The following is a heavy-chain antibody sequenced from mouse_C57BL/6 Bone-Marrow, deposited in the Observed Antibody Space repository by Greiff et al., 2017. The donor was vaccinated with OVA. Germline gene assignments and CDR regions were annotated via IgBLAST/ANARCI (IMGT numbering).Heavy chain of an antibody. J-gene: IGHJ4*01. D-gene: IGHD1-1*01. Sequence: VKLVESGPGLVAPSQSLSITCTVSGFSLTSYGVHWVRQPPGKGLEWLVVIWSDGSTTYNSALKSRLSISKDNSKSQVFLKMNSLQTDDTAMYYCARQEGGGTSYYYAMDYWGQGTSVTVSS. V-gene: IGHV2-6-1*01. CDR1: GFSLTSYG. CDR3: ARQEGGGTSYYYAMDY. CDR2: IWSDGST.